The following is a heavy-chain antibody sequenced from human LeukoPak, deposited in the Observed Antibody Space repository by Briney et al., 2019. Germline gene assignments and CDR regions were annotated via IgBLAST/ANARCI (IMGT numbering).Heavy chain of an antibody. D-gene: IGHD6-19*01. CDR1: GFTFTSYV. Sequence: GASVKVSCKASGFTFTSYVISWVRQAPGQGLEWMGWISAYNGNTNYAQKPQGRVTMTTDTSTSTAYMELRSLRSDDTAVYYCARDLAKYSSGWYAGGYWGQGTLVTVSS. J-gene: IGHJ4*02. CDR2: ISAYNGNT. CDR3: ARDLAKYSSGWYAGGY. V-gene: IGHV1-18*01.